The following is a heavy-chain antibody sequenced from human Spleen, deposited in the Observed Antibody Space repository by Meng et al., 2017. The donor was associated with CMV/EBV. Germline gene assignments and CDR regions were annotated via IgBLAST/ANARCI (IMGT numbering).Heavy chain of an antibody. CDR1: GFIFSNYA. V-gene: IGHV3-23*01. CDR2: ISGSGDDR. J-gene: IGHJ6*02. CDR3: AKGTTGWDYYGMDV. Sequence: GESLKISCAASGFIFSNYALSWVRQAPGKGLEWVSSISGSGDDRNYADSVRGRFTISRDNSKNTLFLQVNSLRAEDTAVYYCAKGTTGWDYYGMDVWGQGTTVTVSS. D-gene: IGHD4-17*01.